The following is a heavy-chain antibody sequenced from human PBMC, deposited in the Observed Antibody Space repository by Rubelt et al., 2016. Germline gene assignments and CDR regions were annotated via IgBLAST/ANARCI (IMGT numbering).Heavy chain of an antibody. CDR2: ISSSGSTI. V-gene: IGHV3-48*04. J-gene: IGHJ6*02. CDR1: GFTFSSYG. D-gene: IGHD3-16*01. CDR3: AKDLLGHYGMDV. Sequence: EVQLLESGGGLVQPGGSLRLSCAASGFTFSSYGMHWVRQAPGKGLEWVSYISSSGSTIYYADSVKGRFTISRDNAKNSLYLQMNSLRAEDTALYYCAKDLLGHYGMDVWGQGTTVTVSS.